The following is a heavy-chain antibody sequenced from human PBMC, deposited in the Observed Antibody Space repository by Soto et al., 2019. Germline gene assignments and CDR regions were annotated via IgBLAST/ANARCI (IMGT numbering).Heavy chain of an antibody. V-gene: IGHV3-74*01. D-gene: IGHD6-13*01. CDR1: GFTFSSYW. J-gene: IGHJ4*02. CDR3: AKENGYSSTWFEFDY. CDR2: INSDGSST. Sequence: GGSLRLSCAASGFTFSSYWMHWVRQAPGKGLVWVSRINSDGSSTDYADSVKGRFTISRDNSKNTLYLQMNSLRAEDTAVYYCAKENGYSSTWFEFDYWGQGTLVTVSS.